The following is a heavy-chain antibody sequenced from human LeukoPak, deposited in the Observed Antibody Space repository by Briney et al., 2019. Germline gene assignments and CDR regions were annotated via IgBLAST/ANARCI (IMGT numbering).Heavy chain of an antibody. Sequence: PSETLSLTCTVSGGSISSYYWSWIRQPPGKGLEWIGYIYYSGSTNYNPSLKSRVTISVDTSKNQFSLKLSSVTAADTAVYYCARGHLISSGWFPFDYWGQGTLVTVSS. J-gene: IGHJ4*02. CDR3: ARGHLISSGWFPFDY. CDR2: IYYSGST. D-gene: IGHD6-19*01. CDR1: GGSISSYY. V-gene: IGHV4-59*01.